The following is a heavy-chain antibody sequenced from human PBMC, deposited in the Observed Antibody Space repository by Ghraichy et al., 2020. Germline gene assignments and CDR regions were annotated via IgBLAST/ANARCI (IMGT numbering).Heavy chain of an antibody. V-gene: IGHV3-21*01. CDR2: ISSSSSYI. Sequence: GGSLRLSCAASGFTFSSYSMNWVRQAPGKGLEWVSSISSSSSYIYYADSVKGRFTISRDNAKNSLYLQMNSLRAEDTAVYYCARDPDPIVVVPEFYYYYGMDVWGQGTTVTVSS. CDR1: GFTFSSYS. J-gene: IGHJ6*02. D-gene: IGHD2-2*01. CDR3: ARDPDPIVVVPEFYYYYGMDV.